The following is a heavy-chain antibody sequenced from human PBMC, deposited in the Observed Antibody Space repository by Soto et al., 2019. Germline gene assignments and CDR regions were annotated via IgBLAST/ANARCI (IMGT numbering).Heavy chain of an antibody. V-gene: IGHV4-34*01. CDR1: GGSFSGYY. J-gene: IGHJ6*02. Sequence: SETLSLTCAVYGGSFSGYYWSWIRQPPGKGLEWIGEINHSGSTNYNPSLKSRVTISVDTSKNQFSLKLSSVTAADTAVYYCARVMTTVTWYYYYGMDVWGQGTTVTVS. D-gene: IGHD4-4*01. CDR2: INHSGST. CDR3: ARVMTTVTWYYYYGMDV.